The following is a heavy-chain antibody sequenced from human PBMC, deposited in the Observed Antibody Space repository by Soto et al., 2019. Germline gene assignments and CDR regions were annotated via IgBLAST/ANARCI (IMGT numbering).Heavy chain of an antibody. CDR1: GYTFISYG. V-gene: IGHV1-18*01. J-gene: IGHJ4*02. Sequence: QIQLVQSGAEVKKPGASVKVSCKASGYTFISYGIIWVRQAPGQGLEWMGWISPYTANTNYAQKFQGRATITTDTPTSTAYMELRTRRSDDSALYYCPRAGYSTSWYGILSTVAHGVEIDYWGQGTLVTVSS. D-gene: IGHD6-13*01. CDR3: PRAGYSTSWYGILSTVAHGVEIDY. CDR2: ISPYTANT.